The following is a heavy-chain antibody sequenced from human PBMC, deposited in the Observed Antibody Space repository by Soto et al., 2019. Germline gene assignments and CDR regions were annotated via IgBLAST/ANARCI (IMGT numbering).Heavy chain of an antibody. D-gene: IGHD2-15*01. V-gene: IGHV6-1*01. CDR3: VILVGNRCIVY. CDR2: TYYRSIWQT. CDR1: GDSVSSNDAV. Sequence: PSQTLSLTCAISGDSVSSNDAVWNWIRQSPSRGLEWLGRTYYRSIWQTEYAVSVKGRMTINPDASKNQFSLQLNSVTPEDTAMYYCVILVGNRCIVYCDQGILVSGFS. J-gene: IGHJ4*02.